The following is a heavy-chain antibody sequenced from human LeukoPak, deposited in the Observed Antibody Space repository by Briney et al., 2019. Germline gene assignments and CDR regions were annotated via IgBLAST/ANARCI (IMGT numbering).Heavy chain of an antibody. CDR3: ARVSGWSYYCDY. V-gene: IGHV3-48*01. Sequence: SVKGRFTISRDNAKNSLYLQMNSRRAEDTAVYYCARVSGWSYYCDYWGRETLVSVSS. D-gene: IGHD6-19*01. J-gene: IGHJ4*02.